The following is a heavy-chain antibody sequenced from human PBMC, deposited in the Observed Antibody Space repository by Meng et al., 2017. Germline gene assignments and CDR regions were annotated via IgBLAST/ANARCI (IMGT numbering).Heavy chain of an antibody. CDR1: GFTFSSYA. V-gene: IGHV3-30*01. Sequence: GGSLRLSCAASGFTFSSYAMHWVPQAPGKGLEWVAVISYDGSNKYYADAVKGRFTISRGNSKNTLYLQMNSLKAEDTAVYYFARGPARYEYFHHWGQGTLVTVSS. J-gene: IGHJ1*01. D-gene: IGHD6-6*01. CDR3: ARGPARYEYFHH. CDR2: ISYDGSNK.